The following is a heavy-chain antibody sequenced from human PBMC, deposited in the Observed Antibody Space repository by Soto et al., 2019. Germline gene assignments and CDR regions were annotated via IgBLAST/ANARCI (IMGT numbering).Heavy chain of an antibody. Sequence: QVQLQESGPGLVRPSETLSLTCTVSSDSISSYYWIWIRQSPGKGLEWIGYTDYSGNTNYNPSLKNRVTISGDTSKNQFSLRLSSVTAADTAVEYCARAVGARLDHLDYWGQGTLVSVSS. J-gene: IGHJ4*02. CDR3: ARAVGARLDHLDY. CDR2: TDYSGNT. CDR1: SDSISSYY. D-gene: IGHD6-19*01. V-gene: IGHV4-59*08.